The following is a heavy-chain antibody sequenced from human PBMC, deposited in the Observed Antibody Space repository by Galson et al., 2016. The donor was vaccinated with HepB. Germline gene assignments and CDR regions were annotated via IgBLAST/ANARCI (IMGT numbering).Heavy chain of an antibody. CDR1: GFPFSTSW. CDR3: AKDREWLRYTSDGIDV. J-gene: IGHJ3*01. CDR2: MHPDGSLR. Sequence: SLRLSCAASGFPFSTSWLAWVRQGPAGKKLEGVALMHPDGSLRFYGDAVKGRFTVSRDNAENSGYLQMNSLRDEDTATYYCAKDREWLRYTSDGIDVWGEGKTVTVSS. D-gene: IGHD5-12*01. V-gene: IGHV3-7*01.